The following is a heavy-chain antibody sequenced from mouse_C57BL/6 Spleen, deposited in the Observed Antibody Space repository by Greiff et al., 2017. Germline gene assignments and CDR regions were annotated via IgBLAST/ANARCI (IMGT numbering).Heavy chain of an antibody. Sequence: DVMLVESGGGLVKPGGSLKLSCAASGFTFSSYAMSWVRQTPEKRLEWVATISDGGSYTYYPDNVKGRFTISRDNAKNNLYLQMTHLKSEDTAMYYCASMDYWGQGTSVTVSS. CDR1: GFTFSSYA. V-gene: IGHV5-4*03. CDR3: ASMDY. CDR2: ISDGGSYT. J-gene: IGHJ4*01.